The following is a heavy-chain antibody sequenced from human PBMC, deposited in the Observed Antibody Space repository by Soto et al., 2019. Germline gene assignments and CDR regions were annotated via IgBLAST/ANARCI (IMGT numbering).Heavy chain of an antibody. CDR2: INPSGGST. J-gene: IGHJ4*02. CDR3: ARSPDRFDY. V-gene: IGHV1-46*01. Sequence: VASVKVSCRASGYTFTIYYMHGVRQAPGQGLEWMGIINPSGGSTSYAQMFQGRVTMTRDTSTSTVYMELSSLRSEDTAIYYCARSPDRFDYWGQGILVTVSS. CDR1: GYTFTIYY.